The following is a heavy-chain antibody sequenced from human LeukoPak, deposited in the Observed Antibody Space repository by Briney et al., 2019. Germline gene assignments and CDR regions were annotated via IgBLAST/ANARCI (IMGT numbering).Heavy chain of an antibody. D-gene: IGHD1-26*01. CDR3: ARRYRGVGATNY. CDR2: MNPNSGNT. J-gene: IGHJ4*02. Sequence: GSSVKVSCKASGYTFTSYDISWVRQATGQGLEWMGWMNPNSGNTGYAQKFQGRVTMTRNTSISTAYMELSSLRSEDTAVYYCARRYRGVGATNYWGQGTLVTVSS. CDR1: GYTFTSYD. V-gene: IGHV1-8*01.